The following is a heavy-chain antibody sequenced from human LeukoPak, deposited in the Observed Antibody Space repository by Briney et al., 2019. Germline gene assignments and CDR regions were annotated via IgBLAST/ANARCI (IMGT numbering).Heavy chain of an antibody. V-gene: IGHV3-30*18. Sequence: GGSLRLSCAASGFTFSSYGMHWVRQAPGKGLEWVAVISYDGSNKYYADSVKGRFTISRDNSKNTLYLQMNSLRAEDTAVYYCAKDLYYDSSASQNFDYWGQGTLVTVSS. D-gene: IGHD3-22*01. CDR3: AKDLYYDSSASQNFDY. J-gene: IGHJ4*02. CDR1: GFTFSSYG. CDR2: ISYDGSNK.